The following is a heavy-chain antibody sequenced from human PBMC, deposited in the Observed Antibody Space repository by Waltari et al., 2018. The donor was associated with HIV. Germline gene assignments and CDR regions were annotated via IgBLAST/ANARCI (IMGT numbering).Heavy chain of an antibody. J-gene: IGHJ6*02. V-gene: IGHV3-23*01. CDR1: GVTFSSYA. CDR2: ISGSGGST. D-gene: IGHD3-3*01. Sequence: EVQLLASGGGLVQPGGSLRLSSAASGVTFSSYAMHWAPQAPGKGLEWVSAISGSGGSTDYADSVKGRFTISRDNSKNTLYLQMNSLRAEDTAVYYCAKGHYDFWSGSYYYGMDVWGQGTTVTVSS. CDR3: AKGHYDFWSGSYYYGMDV.